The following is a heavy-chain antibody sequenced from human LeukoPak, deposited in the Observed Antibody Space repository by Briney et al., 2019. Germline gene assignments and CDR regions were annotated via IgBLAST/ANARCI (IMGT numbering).Heavy chain of an antibody. Sequence: ASVKVSCKASGYTFTSYYMHWVRQAPGQGLEWMGIINPSGGSTSYAQKFQGRVTMTRDTSTSTVYMELSSLRSEDTAVYYCARSGSYYDILTGYYLNWFDPWGQGTLVTVSS. CDR3: ARSGSYYDILTGYYLNWFDP. CDR2: INPSGGST. CDR1: GYTFTSYY. J-gene: IGHJ5*02. D-gene: IGHD3-9*01. V-gene: IGHV1-46*01.